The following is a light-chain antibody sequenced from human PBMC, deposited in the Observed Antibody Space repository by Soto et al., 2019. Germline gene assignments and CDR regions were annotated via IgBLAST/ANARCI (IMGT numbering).Light chain of an antibody. J-gene: IGKJ2*01. V-gene: IGKV3-20*01. Sequence: EIVLMQSPGTLSLPPGERATLSCRASQYMTRTYIAWYQQKPGQAPRLLIYAASNRATGIPDKFSGSGSGADYSLTISRLEPEDSAVYYCHQYDKAPQTFGQGTKVDIK. CDR3: HQYDKAPQT. CDR2: AAS. CDR1: QYMTRTY.